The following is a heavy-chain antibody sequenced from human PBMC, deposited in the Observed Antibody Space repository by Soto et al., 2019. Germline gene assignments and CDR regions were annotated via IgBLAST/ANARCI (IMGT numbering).Heavy chain of an antibody. D-gene: IGHD4-17*01. CDR1: GTTFTNAW. CDR3: TTQTLTTVTFFDY. V-gene: IGHV3-15*01. CDR2: IKSKTDGGTT. Sequence: GGSLRLSCAASGTTFTNAWMSWVRQAPGKGLEWVGRIKSKTDGGTTDYAAPVRGRFTISRDDSSNTLYLQMNSLKTEDTAVYYCTTQTLTTVTFFDYWGQGALVTVSS. J-gene: IGHJ4*02.